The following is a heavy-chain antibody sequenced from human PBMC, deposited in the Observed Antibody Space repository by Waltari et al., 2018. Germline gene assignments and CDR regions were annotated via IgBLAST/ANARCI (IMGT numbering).Heavy chain of an antibody. J-gene: IGHJ1*01. CDR1: GFTFSSYW. CDR2: INSAGSST. Sequence: EVQLVESGGGLVQPGGSLRLSCAASGFTFSSYWMHWVRQAPGKGLVWVSRINSAGSSTSYSDSVKGRFTISRDNAKNTLYLQMNSLRAEDTAVYYCAREHSGIQLWFHSFQHWGQGTLVTVSS. CDR3: AREHSGIQLWFHSFQH. D-gene: IGHD5-18*01. V-gene: IGHV3-74*01.